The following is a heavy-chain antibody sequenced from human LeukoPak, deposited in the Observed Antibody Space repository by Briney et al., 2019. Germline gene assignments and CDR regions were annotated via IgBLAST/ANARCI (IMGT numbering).Heavy chain of an antibody. D-gene: IGHD2-15*01. J-gene: IGHJ4*02. CDR2: INPGGGST. CDR3: ANWAEAPGGYFSGPLDY. Sequence: ASVKVSCKASGYTLTDHDIHWVRQAPGQRLVWMGWINPGGGSTKYSHKFQDRVTITRDTSANTAYMEMSSLTSEDTAVYYCANWAEAPGGYFSGPLDYWGQGTLVTVSS. V-gene: IGHV1-3*01. CDR1: GYTLTDHD.